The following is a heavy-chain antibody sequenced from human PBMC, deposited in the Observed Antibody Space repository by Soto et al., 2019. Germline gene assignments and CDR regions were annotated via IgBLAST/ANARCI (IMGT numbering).Heavy chain of an antibody. CDR2: INPSGGAT. CDR1: GCTLTSYY. J-gene: IGHJ5*02. V-gene: IGHV1-46*01. D-gene: IGHD3-22*01. Sequence: GASVKVSCKASGCTLTSYYMHWVRQAPGQGLEWMGIINPSGGATSYAQKFQGRVTMTRDTSTSTVYMEMRSLRSEDTAVYFCARGGENFSDGGGFNWFDPWGPGTQVTVSS. CDR3: ARGGENFSDGGGFNWFDP.